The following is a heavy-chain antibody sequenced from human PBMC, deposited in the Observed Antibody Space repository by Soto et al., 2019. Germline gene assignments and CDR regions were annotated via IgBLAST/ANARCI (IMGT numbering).Heavy chain of an antibody. CDR1: GGTFSSYA. J-gene: IGHJ4*02. Sequence: QVQLVQSGAEVKKPGSSVKVSCKASGGTFSSYAISWVRXAPGQGLEWMGGIIPIFGTANYAQKFQGRVTXTXXXXXXXXXXXXXXXXXXXXXXXXXXRDVIAXXGTAGWGQGTLVTVSS. D-gene: IGHD6-13*01. CDR3: XRDVIAXXGTAG. CDR2: IIPIFGTA. V-gene: IGHV1-69*05.